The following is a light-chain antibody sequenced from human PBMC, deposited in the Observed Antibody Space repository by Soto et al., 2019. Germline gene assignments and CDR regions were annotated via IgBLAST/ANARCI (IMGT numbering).Light chain of an antibody. CDR3: QQSNCYSWT. CDR2: KAS. J-gene: IGKJ1*01. CDR1: QSISSY. V-gene: IGKV1-5*03. Sequence: DIQMTQSPSTLSASVGDIVTITCRASQSISSYLAWYQQKPGKAPKLLISKASSLESGVPSRFSGRGSGTEFTLTITGLQPDDFATYFCQQSNCYSWTFGQGTKVEIK.